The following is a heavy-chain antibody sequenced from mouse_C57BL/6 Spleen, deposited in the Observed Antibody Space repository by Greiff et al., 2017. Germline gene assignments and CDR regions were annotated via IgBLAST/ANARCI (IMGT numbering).Heavy chain of an antibody. V-gene: IGHV1-55*01. Sequence: QVQLQQPGAELVKPGASVKMSCKASGYTFTSYWITWVKQRPGQGLEWIGDIYPGCGSTNYNEKFKSKATLTVDTSSSTAYMQLSSLTSEDSAVYDCERWYYGSSYYFDYWGQGTTRTVSS. D-gene: IGHD1-1*01. J-gene: IGHJ2*01. CDR3: ERWYYGSSYYFDY. CDR2: IYPGCGST. CDR1: GYTFTSYW.